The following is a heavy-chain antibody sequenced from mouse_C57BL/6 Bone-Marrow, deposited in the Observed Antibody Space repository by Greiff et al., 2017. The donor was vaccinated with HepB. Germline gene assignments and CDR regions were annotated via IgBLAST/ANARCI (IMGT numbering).Heavy chain of an antibody. J-gene: IGHJ3*01. CDR3: ARGRDYGYDDGSGFAY. V-gene: IGHV1-69*01. CDR2: IDPSDSYT. Sequence: QVQLQQPGAELVMPGASVKLSCKASGYTFTSYWIHWVKQRPGQGLEWIGEIDPSDSYTNYNQKFKGKSTLTVDKSSSTAYMQLSSLTSEDSAVYYCARGRDYGYDDGSGFAYWGQGTLVTVSA. CDR1: GYTFTSYW. D-gene: IGHD2-2*01.